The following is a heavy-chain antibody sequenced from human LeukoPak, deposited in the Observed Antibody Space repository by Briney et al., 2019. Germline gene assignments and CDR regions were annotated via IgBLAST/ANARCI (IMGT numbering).Heavy chain of an antibody. V-gene: IGHV1-2*02. CDR3: ARVGSGSYNGLYYYYYMDV. D-gene: IGHD3-10*01. CDR2: INPNSGGT. Sequence: ASVKVSCKASGYTFTGYYMHWVRQAPGQGLEWMGWINPNSGGTNYAQKFQGRVTMTRDTSISTAYMELSRLRSDDTAVYYCARVGSGSYNGLYYYYYMDVWGKGTTVTVSS. CDR1: GYTFTGYY. J-gene: IGHJ6*03.